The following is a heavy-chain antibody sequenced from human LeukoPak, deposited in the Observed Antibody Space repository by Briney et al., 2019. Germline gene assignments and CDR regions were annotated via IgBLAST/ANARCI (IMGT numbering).Heavy chain of an antibody. V-gene: IGHV3-48*04. D-gene: IGHD1-20*01. CDR1: GFTFSSYS. J-gene: IGHJ4*02. Sequence: GGSLRLSCAASGFTFSSYSMIWLRHAPGKGLEWVSYISSSSSNRYYADSVKGRFTISRDNAKKTMYMQMNSLRGEVTAVYYCARNSYNWSDVYYFDYWGQGTLVTVSS. CDR2: ISSSSSNR. CDR3: ARNSYNWSDVYYFDY.